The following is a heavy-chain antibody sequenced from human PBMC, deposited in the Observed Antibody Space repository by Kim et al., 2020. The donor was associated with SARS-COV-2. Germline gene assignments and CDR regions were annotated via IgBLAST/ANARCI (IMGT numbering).Heavy chain of an antibody. CDR2: IYSGGST. D-gene: IGHD2-15*01. CDR1: GFTVSSNY. Sequence: GGSLRLSCAASGFTVSSNYMSWVRQAPGKGLEWVSVIYSGGSTYYADSVKGRFTISRDNSKNTLYLQMNSLRAEDTAVYYWARELGGCSGGSCYSGDPSYYYYGMDVWGQGTTVTVSS. J-gene: IGHJ6*02. CDR3: ARELGGCSGGSCYSGDPSYYYYGMDV. V-gene: IGHV3-53*01.